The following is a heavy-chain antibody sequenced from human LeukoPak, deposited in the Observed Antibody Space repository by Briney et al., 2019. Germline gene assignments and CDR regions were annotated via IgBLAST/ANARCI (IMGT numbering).Heavy chain of an antibody. CDR3: ARLNSYSTGYDR. D-gene: IGHD5-12*01. Sequence: SETLSLTCTVSGGSISSYYWSWIRQPPGKGLEWIGYIYYSGSTNYYPSLKSRVTISVDTSKNQFSLKLSSVTAADTAVYYCARLNSYSTGYDRWGQGTLVTVSS. CDR1: GGSISSYY. J-gene: IGHJ4*02. V-gene: IGHV4-59*08. CDR2: IYYSGST.